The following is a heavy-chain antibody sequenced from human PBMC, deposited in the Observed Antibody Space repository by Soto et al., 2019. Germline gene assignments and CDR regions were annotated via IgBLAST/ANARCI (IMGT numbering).Heavy chain of an antibody. D-gene: IGHD4-17*01. CDR3: ARRYGYAFDI. V-gene: IGHV4-59*07. CDR1: GVSIRSYS. Sequence: SDTLYLTCTVYGVSIRSYSPGWIRQPPGKGLEWIGYIYYSGSTNYNPSLKSRVTISVDTSKNQFSLKLSSVTAADTAVYYCARRYGYAFDIWGQGTMVTVS. CDR2: IYYSGST. J-gene: IGHJ3*02.